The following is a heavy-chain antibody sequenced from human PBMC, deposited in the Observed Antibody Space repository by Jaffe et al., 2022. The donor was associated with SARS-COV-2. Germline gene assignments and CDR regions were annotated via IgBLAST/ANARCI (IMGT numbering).Heavy chain of an antibody. CDR2: ISYDGSQV. D-gene: IGHD3-10*01. J-gene: IGHJ4*02. Sequence: QVQLVESGGGVVQPGRSLRLSCAASGFTFRNYGMHWVRQAPGKGLEWVAVISYDGSQVYYADSVKGRFTISRDNSKNTLYLQMNSLGAEDTAVYYCAKEDYVGSGSYYNHWGQGNLVAVSS. V-gene: IGHV3-30*18. CDR1: GFTFRNYG. CDR3: AKEDYVGSGSYYNH.